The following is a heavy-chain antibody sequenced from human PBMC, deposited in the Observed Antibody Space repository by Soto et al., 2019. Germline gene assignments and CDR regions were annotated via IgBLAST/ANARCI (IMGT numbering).Heavy chain of an antibody. D-gene: IGHD4-17*01. J-gene: IGHJ4*02. CDR1: GFTFSSYA. CDR2: ITSDGRT. CDR3: AKDYSTVTSDPLSVVLFDY. V-gene: IGHV3-23*01. Sequence: GGSLRLSCAASGFTFSSYAMSWVRQAPGKGLEWVSIITSDGRTYYADSVKGRFTISRDNSKNTVYLQMNSLRVEDTGVYYCAKDYSTVTSDPLSVVLFDYWGQGALVTVSS.